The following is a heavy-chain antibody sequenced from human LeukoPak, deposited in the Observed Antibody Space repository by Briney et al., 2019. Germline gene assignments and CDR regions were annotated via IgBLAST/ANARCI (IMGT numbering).Heavy chain of an antibody. Sequence: ASVKVSCKASGYTFTSYYMHWVRQAPGQGLEWMGIINPSGGSTSYAQKFQGRVTITTDESTSTAYMELSSLRSEDTAVYYCARFRYSGSYPDYWGQGTLVTVSS. CDR1: GYTFTSYY. CDR3: ARFRYSGSYPDY. D-gene: IGHD1-26*01. CDR2: INPSGGST. V-gene: IGHV1-46*01. J-gene: IGHJ4*02.